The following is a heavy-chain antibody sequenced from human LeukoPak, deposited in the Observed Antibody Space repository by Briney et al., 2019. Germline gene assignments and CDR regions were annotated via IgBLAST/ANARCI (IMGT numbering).Heavy chain of an antibody. CDR2: IDHSGST. Sequence: SETLSLTCAVYGGSFSGYYWSWIRQPPGKGLEWIGEIDHSGSTNYNPSLKSRVTISVDTSKNQFSLKLSSVTAADTAVYYCAVRFLYGDFYYWGQGTLVTVSS. V-gene: IGHV4-34*01. D-gene: IGHD4-17*01. CDR1: GGSFSGYY. J-gene: IGHJ4*02. CDR3: AVRFLYGDFYY.